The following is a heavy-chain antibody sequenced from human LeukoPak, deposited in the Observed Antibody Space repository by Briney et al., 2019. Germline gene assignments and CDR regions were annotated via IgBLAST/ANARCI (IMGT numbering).Heavy chain of an antibody. CDR3: ARENSENEFYVWGSYRYLAFDY. CDR1: GITFSRFA. Sequence: GGSLRLSCAASGITFSRFAMSWVRQAPGKGLEWVSGISDSGGSPYYADSVKGRFTISRDNSKNTLYLQMNSLRAEDTAVYYCARENSENEFYVWGSYRYLAFDYWGQGTLVTVSS. CDR2: ISDSGGSP. J-gene: IGHJ4*02. D-gene: IGHD3-16*02. V-gene: IGHV3-23*01.